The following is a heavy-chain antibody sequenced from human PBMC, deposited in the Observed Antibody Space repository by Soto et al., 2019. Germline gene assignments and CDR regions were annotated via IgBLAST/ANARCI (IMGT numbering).Heavy chain of an antibody. V-gene: IGHV5-51*01. CDR1: GYKFTWDW. D-gene: IGHD6-6*01. J-gene: IGHJ4*02. CDR3: TSSEQLYTFDS. CDR2: VYPGDSDI. Sequence: GESLKISCKASGYKFTWDWIGWVRQMPGKGLELMGVVYPGDSDIRYSPSFQGLVIISADKSITTAYLQWSSLKASDTAMYYSTSSEQLYTFDSWGQGTLVTVSS.